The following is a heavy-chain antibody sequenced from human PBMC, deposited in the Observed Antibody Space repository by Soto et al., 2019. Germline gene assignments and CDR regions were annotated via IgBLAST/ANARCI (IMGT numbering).Heavy chain of an antibody. V-gene: IGHV3-30*03. CDR2: ISYDGSNK. Sequence: GGSLRLSCAASGFTFSSYGMHWVRHAPGKGLEWVAVISYDGSNKYYADSVKGRFTISRDNSKNTLYLQMNSLRAEDTAVYYCARALSQAAGGGYWGQGTLVTVSS. CDR3: ARALSQAAGGGY. CDR1: GFTFSSYG. D-gene: IGHD6-13*01. J-gene: IGHJ4*02.